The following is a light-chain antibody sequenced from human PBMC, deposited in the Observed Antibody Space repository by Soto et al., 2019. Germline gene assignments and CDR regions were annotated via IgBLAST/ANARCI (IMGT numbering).Light chain of an antibody. CDR1: SSNIGSNF. CDR3: GASDSSLSAYV. J-gene: IGLJ1*01. Sequence: QSVLTQPPSVSAAPGQKVTISCSGSSSNIGSNFVAWYQQLPGTAPKLLIFDNDNRPSGIPDRFSGSKSGTSATLGIAGPQTGDEADYYCGASDSSLSAYVFGIGTKVTVL. V-gene: IGLV1-51*01. CDR2: DND.